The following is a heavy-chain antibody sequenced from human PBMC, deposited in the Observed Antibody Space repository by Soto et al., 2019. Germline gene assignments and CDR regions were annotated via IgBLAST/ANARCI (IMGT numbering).Heavy chain of an antibody. CDR2: ISHSGST. J-gene: IGHJ4*02. CDR1: GGSVTSDEDY. V-gene: IGHV4-30-4*01. D-gene: IGHD1-26*01. CDR3: ATESGSTHGYLDH. Sequence: SETLSLTCTVSGGSVTSDEDYWTWIRQSPGKGLEWIVYISHSGSTGYNPSLRARLSMSVDMSKNQFTLRLTSVTAADTAVYFCATESGSTHGYLDHWAQGTQVTVSA.